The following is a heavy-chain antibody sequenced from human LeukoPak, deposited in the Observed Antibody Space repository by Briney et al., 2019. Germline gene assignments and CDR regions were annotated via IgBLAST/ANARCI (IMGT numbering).Heavy chain of an antibody. J-gene: IGHJ4*02. D-gene: IGHD4-23*01. CDR3: ARALGTVVTPTIFDY. V-gene: IGHV4-39*07. CDR1: GDFISSSRYY. CDR2: INHSGST. Sequence: SETLSLTCIVSGDFISSSRYYWGWIRQPPGKGLEWIGEINHSGSTNYNPSLKSRVTISVDTSKNQFSLKLSSVTAADTAVYYCARALGTVVTPTIFDYWGQGTLVTVSS.